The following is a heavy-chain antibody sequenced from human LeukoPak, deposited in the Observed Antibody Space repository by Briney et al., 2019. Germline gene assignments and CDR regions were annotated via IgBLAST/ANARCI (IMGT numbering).Heavy chain of an antibody. CDR1: GFTFSTFW. Sequence: GGSLRLSCAASGFTFSTFWMSWVRQAPGKGLEWVANIKQDGSEKNYVDSVKGRFTISRDNARNSVYLQMNSVTAEDTAVYYCARGGGTRTHWGRGLLVTVSS. D-gene: IGHD2-15*01. V-gene: IGHV3-7*01. CDR3: ARGGGTRTH. CDR2: IKQDGSEK. J-gene: IGHJ4*02.